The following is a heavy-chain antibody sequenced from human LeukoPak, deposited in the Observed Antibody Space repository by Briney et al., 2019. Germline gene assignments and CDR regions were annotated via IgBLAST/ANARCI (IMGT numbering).Heavy chain of an antibody. V-gene: IGHV3-48*01. CDR1: GFTFSSYG. Sequence: GGSLRLSCAASGFTFSSYGMTWVRQAPGKGLEWVSYISSSSSTIYYADSVKGRFTISRDNSKNTLYLQMNSLRAGDTAVYYCAKVFFDSNDVVGNYWGQGTLVTVSS. CDR3: AKVFFDSNDVVGNY. J-gene: IGHJ4*02. D-gene: IGHD1-1*01. CDR2: ISSSSSTI.